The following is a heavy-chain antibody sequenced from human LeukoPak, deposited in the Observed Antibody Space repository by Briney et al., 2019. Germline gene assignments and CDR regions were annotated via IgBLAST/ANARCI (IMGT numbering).Heavy chain of an antibody. CDR3: AKVATWTYFDS. Sequence: GGSLRLSCAPSLYSFNIYVLICVRHSTGRGLEWVSSVGDSGVPASYADSVKGRFTISRDNTENTLYLQMNSLGADDTAVYYCAKVATWTYFDSWGQGTLVTVSS. D-gene: IGHD3/OR15-3a*01. CDR1: LYSFNIYV. V-gene: IGHV3-23*01. J-gene: IGHJ4*02. CDR2: VGDSGVPA.